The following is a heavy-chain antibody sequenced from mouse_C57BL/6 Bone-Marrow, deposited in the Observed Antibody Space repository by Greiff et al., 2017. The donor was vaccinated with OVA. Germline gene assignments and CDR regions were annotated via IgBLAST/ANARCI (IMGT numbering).Heavy chain of an antibody. J-gene: IGHJ4*01. D-gene: IGHD2-4*01. Sequence: VQLQQSGPELVKPGASVKISCKASGYSFTGYYMNWVKQSPEKSLEWIGEINPSTGGTTYNQKFKATATLTVDKSSSTAYMQLKSLTSEDSAVYYCARDYENYAMDYWGQGTSVTVSS. V-gene: IGHV1-42*01. CDR2: INPSTGGT. CDR1: GYSFTGYY. CDR3: ARDYENYAMDY.